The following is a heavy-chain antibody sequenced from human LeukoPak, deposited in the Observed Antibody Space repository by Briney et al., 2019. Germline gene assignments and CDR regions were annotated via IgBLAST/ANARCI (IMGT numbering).Heavy chain of an antibody. J-gene: IGHJ3*02. CDR1: GHTFTGYY. V-gene: IGHV1-2*02. CDR2: INHNSAGT. Sequence: ASVKLSCKASGHTFTGYYILWVPQSPGQRLECRGWINHNSAGTKYAQKFQGRVSMSRETSISTAHMELNRLRSDDTAVYYCARNIYSPDAFDIWGQGTMVTVSS. D-gene: IGHD6-13*01. CDR3: ARNIYSPDAFDI.